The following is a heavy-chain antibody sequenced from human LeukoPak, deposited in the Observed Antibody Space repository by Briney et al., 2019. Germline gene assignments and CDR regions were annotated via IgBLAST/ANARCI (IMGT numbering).Heavy chain of an antibody. CDR1: GFIFNINW. D-gene: IGHD6-19*01. CDR3: AAVSSSGSAGTTFDH. CDR2: INSDGSSI. J-gene: IGHJ4*02. V-gene: IGHV3-74*01. Sequence: GGSLRLSCEASGFIFNINWMHWVRQAPGQGMVWVSRINSDGSSISYADSVKGRFSISRDNAKNTGYLQVSSLRAEDTAVDYCAAVSSSGSAGTTFDHWGQGTLVSVSS.